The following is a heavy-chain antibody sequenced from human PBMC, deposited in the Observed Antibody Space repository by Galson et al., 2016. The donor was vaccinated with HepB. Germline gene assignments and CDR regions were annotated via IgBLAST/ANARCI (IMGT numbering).Heavy chain of an antibody. J-gene: IGHJ6*02. V-gene: IGHV4-34*01. CDR2: VTETGRT. Sequence: SETLSLTCAVYGGSISGYYWGWIRQPPGKGLEWIGEVTETGRTNDNPSLKSRVTVSLATSKDRFSLRLTSVTAADTAVYYCARTPPGDYYYAMDVWGEGTTVIV. CDR3: ARTPPGDYYYAMDV. CDR1: GGSISGYY.